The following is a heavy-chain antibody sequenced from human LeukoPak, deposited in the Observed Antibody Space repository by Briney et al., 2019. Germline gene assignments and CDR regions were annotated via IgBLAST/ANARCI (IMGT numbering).Heavy chain of an antibody. CDR3: ASALVVNDYCGNVNY. V-gene: IGHV3-21*01. D-gene: IGHD4-23*01. CDR1: GFTFSSYS. Sequence: GGSLRLSCAASGFTFSSYSMNWVRQAPGKGLEWVSSISSSSSYIYYADSVKGRFTISRDNAKNSLYLQMNSLRAEDTAVYYCASALVVNDYCGNVNYWGQGTLVTVSS. J-gene: IGHJ4*02. CDR2: ISSSSSYI.